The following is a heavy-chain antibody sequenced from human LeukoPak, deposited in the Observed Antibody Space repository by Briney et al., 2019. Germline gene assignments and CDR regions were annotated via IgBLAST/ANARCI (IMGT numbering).Heavy chain of an antibody. CDR2: VSNSGGST. CDR1: GLTFSKYA. Sequence: GGSLRLSCEASGLTFSKYAMNWVRQAPGKGLEWVSGVSNSGGSTYYADSVKGRFTISRDNSMNRLYLQMNSLRAEDTAVYYCAKDPFVRDLDYWGQGTLVTVSS. J-gene: IGHJ4*02. CDR3: AKDPFVRDLDY. V-gene: IGHV3-23*01.